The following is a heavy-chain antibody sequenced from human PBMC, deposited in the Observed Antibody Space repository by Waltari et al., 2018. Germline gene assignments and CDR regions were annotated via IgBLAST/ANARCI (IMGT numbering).Heavy chain of an antibody. D-gene: IGHD6-19*01. V-gene: IGHV3-33*08. CDR3: APPRQWTFDS. J-gene: IGHJ4*02. CDR2: IWKEGTNK. CDR1: GFSFSEFV. Sequence: VYLVESGGGLAQPGGSLRLSCAASGFSFSEFVMNWVRQAPGKGLGSVAVIWKEGTNKDYADSVKGRFTVSRDNSKNTMYLQMNSLRVEDTAVYYCAPPRQWTFDSGGQGALVTVSS.